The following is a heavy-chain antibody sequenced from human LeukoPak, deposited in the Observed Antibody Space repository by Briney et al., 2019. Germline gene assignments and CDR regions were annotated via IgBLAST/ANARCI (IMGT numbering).Heavy chain of an antibody. D-gene: IGHD3-10*01. CDR2: ISGSGGST. J-gene: IGHJ6*03. V-gene: IGHV3-23*01. CDR1: GFTFSIYS. CDR3: AKAPKGSGSYYYYYYMDV. Sequence: GGSLRLSCAASGFTFSIYSVTWVRQAPGKGLEWVSAISGSGGSTYYADSVKGRFTISRDNSKNTLYLQMNSLRAEDTAVYYCAKAPKGSGSYYYYYYMDVWGKGTTVTVSS.